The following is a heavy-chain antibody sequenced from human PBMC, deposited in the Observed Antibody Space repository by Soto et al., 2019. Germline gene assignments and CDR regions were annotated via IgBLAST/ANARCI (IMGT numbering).Heavy chain of an antibody. V-gene: IGHV1-69*01. CDR1: GDTFSRYA. Sequence: QVQLVQSGAEVKKPGSSVKVSCKASGDTFSRYAISWVRQAPGQVLEWMGGIIPIFHKAKYAQKFQGRVTITADESTSTAYMELSSLRSEDTAVYYCARDPNSNYGENWFDPWGQGTLVTVSS. D-gene: IGHD1-7*01. CDR2: IIPIFHKA. J-gene: IGHJ5*02. CDR3: ARDPNSNYGENWFDP.